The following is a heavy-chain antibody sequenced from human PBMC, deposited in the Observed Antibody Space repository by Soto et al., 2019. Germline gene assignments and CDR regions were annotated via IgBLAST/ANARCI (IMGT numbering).Heavy chain of an antibody. J-gene: IGHJ6*02. D-gene: IGHD1-1*01. CDR2: IIPILGIA. CDR3: ARGGTTGTTNNYYYVMDV. V-gene: IGHV1-69*02. Sequence: SVKVSCKASAGTFSSYNISWVRQAPGQGLEWMGRIIPILGIANYAQKFQGRVTITADKSTSTAYMELSSLRSEDTAVYYCARGGTTGTTNNYYYVMDVWGQGTTVTVSS. CDR1: AGTFSSYN.